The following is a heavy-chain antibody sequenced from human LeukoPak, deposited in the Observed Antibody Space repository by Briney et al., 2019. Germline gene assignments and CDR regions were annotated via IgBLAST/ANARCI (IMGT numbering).Heavy chain of an antibody. CDR1: GGSFSGYY. J-gene: IGHJ4*02. CDR3: ARELTGTTDPFDY. D-gene: IGHD1-7*01. V-gene: IGHV4-34*01. CDR2: INHSGST. Sequence: SETLSLTCAVYGGSFSGYYWSWIRQPPGKGLEWIGEINHSGSTNYNPSLKSRVTISVDTSKNRFSLKLTSVTAADTALYFCARELTGTTDPFDYWGQGILVTVSS.